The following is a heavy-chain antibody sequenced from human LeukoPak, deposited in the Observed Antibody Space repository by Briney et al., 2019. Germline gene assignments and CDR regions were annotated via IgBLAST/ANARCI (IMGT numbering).Heavy chain of an antibody. CDR3: AKSVVPAAIDPDAFDI. CDR2: ISYGGSNK. D-gene: IGHD2-2*01. Sequence: PGRSLRLSCAASGFTFNSYAMHWVRQAPGKGLEWVALISYGGSNKYYADSVKGRFTIYRDNSKNTLYLQMNSLRAEDSAVYYCAKSVVPAAIDPDAFDIWGQGTMVTVSS. J-gene: IGHJ3*02. V-gene: IGHV3-30*18. CDR1: GFTFNSYA.